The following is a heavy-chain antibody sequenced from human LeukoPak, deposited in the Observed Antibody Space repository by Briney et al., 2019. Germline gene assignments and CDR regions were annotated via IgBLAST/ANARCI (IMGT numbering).Heavy chain of an antibody. D-gene: IGHD2-8*01. CDR1: GYSFTSSY. CDR2: IMPSSGRT. CDR3: ARDTSATNGVMLFD. J-gene: IGHJ1*01. V-gene: IGHV1-46*04. Sequence: ASVKVSCKASGYSFTSSYMHWVRQAPGQGLEWMGIIMPSSGRTTYAQKLQGRVTMTRDTSTSTLYIELSSLRSEDTAVYYCARDTSATNGVMLFDWGQGTLVTVSS.